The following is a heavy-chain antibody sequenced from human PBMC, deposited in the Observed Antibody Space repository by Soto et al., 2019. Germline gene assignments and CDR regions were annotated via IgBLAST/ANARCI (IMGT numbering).Heavy chain of an antibody. CDR1: GGSIFTYS. CDR2: IYSSGSA. D-gene: IGHD1-26*01. CDR3: ETIVGANDY. V-gene: IGHV4-4*07. Sequence: SETLSLTCTVSGGSIFTYSWTWIRQPAGKGLEWVGHIYSSGSANYNPSLKSRLSMSVDPSKNQFSLRLTSVTAADTAVYYCETIVGANDYWGQGTLVTVSS. J-gene: IGHJ4*02.